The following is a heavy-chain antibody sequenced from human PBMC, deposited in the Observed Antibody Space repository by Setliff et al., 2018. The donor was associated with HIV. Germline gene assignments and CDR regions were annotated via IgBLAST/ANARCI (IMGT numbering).Heavy chain of an antibody. Sequence: SETLSLTCTVSGGSISSYYWRWIRQPPGKGLEWIGYIYTSGSTNSNPSLKSRVTISVDTSKNQFSLKLSSVTAADTAVYYCARGLSFYDPGGFDYWGQGTLVTVSS. CDR3: ARGLSFYDPGGFDY. V-gene: IGHV4-4*09. CDR1: GGSISSYY. D-gene: IGHD3-22*01. CDR2: IYTSGST. J-gene: IGHJ4*02.